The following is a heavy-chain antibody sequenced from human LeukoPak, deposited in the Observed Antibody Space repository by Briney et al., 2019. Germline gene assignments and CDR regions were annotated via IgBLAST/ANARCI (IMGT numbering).Heavy chain of an antibody. Sequence: GASVKVSCMASGYTFTSYGINWVRQAPGQGLEWMGWISTYNGDTNYAQKLQDRVTMTTDTSTSTAYMELRRLRSDDTAVYYCARGSSYGFSMGYWGQGTLVTVSS. CDR1: GYTFTSYG. CDR2: ISTYNGDT. CDR3: ARGSSYGFSMGY. V-gene: IGHV1-18*01. D-gene: IGHD5-18*01. J-gene: IGHJ4*02.